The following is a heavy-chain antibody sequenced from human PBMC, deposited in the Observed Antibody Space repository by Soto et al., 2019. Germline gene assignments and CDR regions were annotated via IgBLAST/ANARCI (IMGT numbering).Heavy chain of an antibody. Sequence: QVQLVQSGAEVKKPGSSVKVSCKASGGTFSSYAISWVRQAPGQGLEWMGGIIPIFGTANYAQKFQGRVTITADESTSTAYMELSSLRSEDTAVYYCAREGKDYGGIPEAFYFDYWGQGTLVTVSS. J-gene: IGHJ4*02. V-gene: IGHV1-69*01. CDR3: AREGKDYGGIPEAFYFDY. CDR1: GGTFSSYA. CDR2: IIPIFGTA. D-gene: IGHD4-17*01.